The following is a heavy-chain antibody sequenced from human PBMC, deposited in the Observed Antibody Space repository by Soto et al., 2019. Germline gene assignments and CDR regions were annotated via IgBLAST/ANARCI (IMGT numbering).Heavy chain of an antibody. CDR2: ISGSGDTT. J-gene: IGHJ4*02. CDR3: AKSPIISITWYIYFDY. Sequence: GGSLRLSCAASGFTFNNYAMSWGRQAPGKGLEWVSTISGSGDTTHYADSVKGRFTISRDNSENTLYLQMNSLRVEDTAVYYCAKSPIISITWYIYFDYWGQGTPVTVSS. V-gene: IGHV3-23*01. D-gene: IGHD6-13*01. CDR1: GFTFNNYA.